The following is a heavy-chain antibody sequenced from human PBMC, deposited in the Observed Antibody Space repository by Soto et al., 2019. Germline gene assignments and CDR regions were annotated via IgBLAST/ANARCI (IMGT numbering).Heavy chain of an antibody. V-gene: IGHV4-39*01. CDR2: IYYSGST. CDR1: GGSISSSSYY. CDR3: ARLPSRVLRPEGHFDY. J-gene: IGHJ4*02. Sequence: SETLSLTCTVSGGSISSSSYYWGWIRQPPGKGLEWIGSIYYSGSTYYNPSLKSRVTISVDTSKNQFSLKLSSVTAADTAVYYCARLPSRVLRPEGHFDYWGQGTLVTGSS. D-gene: IGHD6-13*01.